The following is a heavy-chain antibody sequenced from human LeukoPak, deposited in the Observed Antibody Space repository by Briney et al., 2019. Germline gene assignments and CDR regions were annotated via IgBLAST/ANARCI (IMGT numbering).Heavy chain of an antibody. J-gene: IGHJ4*02. Sequence: GASVTVSCKASGGTFSSYAISWVRQAPGQGLEWMGGIIPIFGTANYAQKFQGRVTITADESTSTAYMELSSLRSEDTAVYYCARSYYDYVWGSYPPGDYWGQGTLVTVSS. D-gene: IGHD3-16*02. V-gene: IGHV1-69*13. CDR2: IIPIFGTA. CDR3: ARSYYDYVWGSYPPGDY. CDR1: GGTFSSYA.